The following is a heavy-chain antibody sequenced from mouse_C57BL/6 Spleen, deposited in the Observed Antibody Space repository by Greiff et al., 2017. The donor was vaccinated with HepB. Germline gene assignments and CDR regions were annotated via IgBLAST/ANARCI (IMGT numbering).Heavy chain of an antibody. CDR3: ARKGYYGRTGFDY. Sequence: VQLQQSGPELVKPGASVKISCKASGYSFTGYYMNWVKQSPEKSLEWIGEINPSTGGTTYNQKFKAKATLTVDKSSSTAYMQLKSLTSEDSAVYYCARKGYYGRTGFDYWGQGTTLTVSS. V-gene: IGHV1-42*01. CDR1: GYSFTGYY. J-gene: IGHJ2*01. D-gene: IGHD1-1*01. CDR2: INPSTGGT.